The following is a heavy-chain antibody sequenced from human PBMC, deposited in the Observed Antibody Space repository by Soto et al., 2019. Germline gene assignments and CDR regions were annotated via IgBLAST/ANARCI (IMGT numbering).Heavy chain of an antibody. Sequence: LSLTCTVSGGSISSGGYYWSWIRQHPGKGLEWIGYIYYSGSTYYNPSLKSRVTISVDTSKNQFSLKLSSVTAADTAVYYCAREPFKYYDILTGYSNWFDPWGQGTLVTVSS. CDR3: AREPFKYYDILTGYSNWFDP. J-gene: IGHJ5*02. V-gene: IGHV4-31*03. CDR2: IYYSGST. D-gene: IGHD3-9*01. CDR1: GGSISSGGYY.